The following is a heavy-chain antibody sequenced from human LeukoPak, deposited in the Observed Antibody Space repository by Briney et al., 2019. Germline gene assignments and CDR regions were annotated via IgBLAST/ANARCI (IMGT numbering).Heavy chain of an antibody. CDR3: ATLTVGEHQMVSHWYFAL. Sequence: GGSLRLSCVASGFTSSTYWMSWVRQAPGKGLEWVANIHQDGNEKYSADSVKGRFTISRDNTKNSLFLQMNSLKVEDTAVYYCATLTVGEHQMVSHWYFALWGRGTLVTVSS. V-gene: IGHV3-7*01. D-gene: IGHD6-13*01. J-gene: IGHJ2*01. CDR2: IHQDGNEK. CDR1: GFTSSTYW.